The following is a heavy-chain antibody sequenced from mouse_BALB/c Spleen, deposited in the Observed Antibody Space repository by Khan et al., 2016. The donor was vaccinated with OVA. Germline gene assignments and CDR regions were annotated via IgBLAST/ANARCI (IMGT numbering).Heavy chain of an antibody. CDR1: GFTFSTYG. CDR2: ISSGGSYT. Sequence: EVELVESGGDLVKPEGSLKLSCAASGFTFSTYGMSWVRQTPDKRLEWVATISSGGSYTYYPDSVQGRFTISRDNAKNTLYLQISSLKSEDTAMFYWAGLAYYYDSEGFAYWGQGTLVTVSA. D-gene: IGHD1-1*01. J-gene: IGHJ3*01. CDR3: AGLAYYYDSEGFAY. V-gene: IGHV5-6*01.